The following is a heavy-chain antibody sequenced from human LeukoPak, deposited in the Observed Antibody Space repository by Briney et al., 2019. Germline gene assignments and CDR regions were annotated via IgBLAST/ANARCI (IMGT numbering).Heavy chain of an antibody. CDR1: GFTFSSYG. CDR3: AEDRTTVTTGGADY. J-gene: IGHJ4*02. CDR2: IRYDGSNK. D-gene: IGHD4-17*01. Sequence: PGGSLRLSCAASGFTFSSYGMHWVRQAPGKGLEWVAFIRYDGSNKYYADSVEGRFTISRDNSKNTLYLQMNSLRAEDTAVYYCAEDRTTVTTGGADYWGQGTLVTVSS. V-gene: IGHV3-30*02.